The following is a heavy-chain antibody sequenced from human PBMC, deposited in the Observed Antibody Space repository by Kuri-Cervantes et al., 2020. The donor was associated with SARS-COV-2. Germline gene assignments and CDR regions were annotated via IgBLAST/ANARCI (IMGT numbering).Heavy chain of an antibody. V-gene: IGHV3-66*01. D-gene: IGHD6-19*01. CDR2: IFTDDKT. CDR3: ARGNVAVAGDAFDV. J-gene: IGHJ3*01. Sequence: GGSLRLSCAASGFTVNSYYINWVRQAPGKGLEWVSVIFTDDKTYYAGSVKDRVNMSRDNFRNTVFLQINSLRADDTAVYYCARGNVAVAGDAFDVWGHGTVVTVSS. CDR1: GFTVNSYY.